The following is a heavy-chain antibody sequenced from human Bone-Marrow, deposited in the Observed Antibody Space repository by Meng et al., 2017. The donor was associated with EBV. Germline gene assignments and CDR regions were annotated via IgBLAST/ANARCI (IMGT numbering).Heavy chain of an antibody. CDR1: GGSISTGYYY. Sequence: QVERQESGPGLVKPSQTLSLTCAVSGGSISTGYYYWTWIRQPPGKCLEWIGYMYYNGITYYNPSLKSRVTISGDSSKNQFSLKLTSVTAADTAVYFCARGSSFCSGGSCFENWGQGTLVTVSS. V-gene: IGHV4-30-4*01. D-gene: IGHD2-15*01. CDR2: MYYNGIT. J-gene: IGHJ4*02. CDR3: ARGSSFCSGGSCFEN.